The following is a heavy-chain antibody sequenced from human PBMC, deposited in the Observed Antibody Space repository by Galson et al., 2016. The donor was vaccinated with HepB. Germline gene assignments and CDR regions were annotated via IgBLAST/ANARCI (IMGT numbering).Heavy chain of an antibody. J-gene: IGHJ4*02. CDR2: ISGSGAGETT. CDR3: AKAPPVTCDHVRCYPVDY. V-gene: IGHV3-23*01. CDR1: GFTFSTYA. D-gene: IGHD2-21*01. Sequence: SLRLSCAASGFTFSTYAMSWVRQSPGKGLEWVSAISGSGAGETTYYADSVRGRFAIFRHNSDNRLFLQMTSLRADHTAVYYCAKAPPVTCDHVRCYPVDYWGQGTLVTVSS.